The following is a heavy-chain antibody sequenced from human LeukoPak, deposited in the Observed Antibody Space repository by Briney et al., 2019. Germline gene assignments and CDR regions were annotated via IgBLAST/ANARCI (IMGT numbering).Heavy chain of an antibody. J-gene: IGHJ4*02. CDR3: VKSSSWYYFDY. D-gene: IGHD6-13*01. CDR1: GFTFSSYE. V-gene: IGHV3-48*03. Sequence: PGGSLRLSCAASGFTFSSYEMNWVRQAPGKGLEWVSYISSSGSTIYYADSVKGRFAISRDNAKNSLYLQMNSLRAEDTAVYYCVKSSSWYYFDYWGQGTLVTVSS. CDR2: ISSSGSTI.